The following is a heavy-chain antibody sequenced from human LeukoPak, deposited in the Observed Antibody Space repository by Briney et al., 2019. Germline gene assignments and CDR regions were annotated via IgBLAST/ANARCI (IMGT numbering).Heavy chain of an antibody. Sequence: GRSLRLSCAASGFTFSSYGMHWVRQAPGKGLELVAVIWYDGSNKYYADSVKGRFTISRDNSKNTLYLQMNSLRAEDTAVYYCAREGHIVVVTAIYFDYWGQGTLVTVSS. V-gene: IGHV3-33*01. CDR1: GFTFSSYG. D-gene: IGHD2-21*02. CDR2: IWYDGSNK. J-gene: IGHJ4*02. CDR3: AREGHIVVVTAIYFDY.